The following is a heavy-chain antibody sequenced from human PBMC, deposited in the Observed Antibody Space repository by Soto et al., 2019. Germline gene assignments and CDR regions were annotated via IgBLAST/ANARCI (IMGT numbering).Heavy chain of an antibody. CDR1: GFTFSGYG. V-gene: IGHV3-30*18. Sequence: QVQLVESGGGVVQPGRSLRLSCAASGFTFSGYGMHWVRQAPGKGLEWVAVISYDGSNKYYADSVKGRFTISRDNSKNTLYLQMNSLRAEDTAVYYCAKSLAAAGTYWGQGTLVTVSS. CDR3: AKSLAAAGTY. D-gene: IGHD6-13*01. CDR2: ISYDGSNK. J-gene: IGHJ4*02.